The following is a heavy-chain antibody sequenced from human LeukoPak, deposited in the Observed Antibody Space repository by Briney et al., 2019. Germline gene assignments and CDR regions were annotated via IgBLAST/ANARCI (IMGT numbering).Heavy chain of an antibody. CDR3: ARSPGIETSYFDP. CDR2: IKSKTDGGTT. Sequence: GGSQRLSCAASGFTFSNAWMSWVRQAPGKGLEWVGRIKSKTDGGTTDYAAPVKGRFTISRDDSKNTLYLQMNSLRAEDTALYHCARSPGIETSYFDPWGQGTLVTVSS. CDR1: GFTFSNAW. V-gene: IGHV3-15*05. J-gene: IGHJ5*02. D-gene: IGHD3-10*01.